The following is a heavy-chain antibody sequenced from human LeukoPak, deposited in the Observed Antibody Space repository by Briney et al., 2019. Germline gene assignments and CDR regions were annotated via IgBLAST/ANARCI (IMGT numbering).Heavy chain of an antibody. CDR3: ARSNQADDY. CDR2: INPGGSST. V-gene: IGHV3-74*01. CDR1: GFTFSSYW. J-gene: IGHJ4*02. D-gene: IGHD1-14*01. Sequence: GGSLRLSCAASGFTFSSYWMHWVRQVPGKGLVWVAGINPGGSSTTYADSVKGRFTISRDNAKNTLYLQMDSLRAEDTGVYYCARSNQADDYWGQGTLVTVSS.